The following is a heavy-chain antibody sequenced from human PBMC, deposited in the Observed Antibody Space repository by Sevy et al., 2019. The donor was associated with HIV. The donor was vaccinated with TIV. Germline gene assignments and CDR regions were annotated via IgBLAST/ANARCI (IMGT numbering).Heavy chain of an antibody. CDR3: AREEGYYDSSGYPEYFQH. Sequence: GGSLRLSCAASGFTFSSYWVSWVRQAPGKGLEWVANIKQDGSEKYYVDSVKGRFTISRDNAKNSLYLQMNSLRAEDTAVYYCAREEGYYDSSGYPEYFQHWGQGTLVTVSS. CDR1: GFTFSSYW. CDR2: IKQDGSEK. D-gene: IGHD3-22*01. J-gene: IGHJ1*01. V-gene: IGHV3-7*01.